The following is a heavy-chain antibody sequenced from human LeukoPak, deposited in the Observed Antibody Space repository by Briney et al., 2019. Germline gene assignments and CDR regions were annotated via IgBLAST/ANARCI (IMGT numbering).Heavy chain of an antibody. CDR2: IYYSGRT. J-gene: IGHJ6*02. CDR3: ARDHGVRGLWWSGYYGMHV. CDR1: VGPISSYD. V-gene: IGHV4-59*01. D-gene: IGHD2-21*01. Sequence: SVTLSLTCTVWVGPISSYDWIWLRRPPGKGLVGIGYIYYSGRTNYNASRKRRVTISVNTSNKHFSLKLSSATAADTAVYYCARDHGVRGLWWSGYYGMHVWGQGTTVPVPS.